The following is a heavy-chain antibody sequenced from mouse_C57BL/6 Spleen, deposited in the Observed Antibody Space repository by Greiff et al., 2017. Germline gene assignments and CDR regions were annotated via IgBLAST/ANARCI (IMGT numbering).Heavy chain of an antibody. Sequence: QVQLQQSGAELVRPGTSVKVSCKASGYAFTNYLIEWVKQRPGQGLEWIGVINPGSGGTNYNEKFKGKATLTADKSSSTAYMQLSSLTSEDSAVYFCARTTVSYYFDDWGQGTTLTVSS. CDR3: ARTTVSYYFDD. CDR2: INPGSGGT. D-gene: IGHD1-1*01. V-gene: IGHV1-54*01. CDR1: GYAFTNYL. J-gene: IGHJ2*01.